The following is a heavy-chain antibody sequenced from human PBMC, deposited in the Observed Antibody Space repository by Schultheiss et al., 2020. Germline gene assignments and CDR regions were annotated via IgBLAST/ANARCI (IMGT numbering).Heavy chain of an antibody. J-gene: IGHJ5*02. CDR3: ARLWSSSSGRWFDP. D-gene: IGHD6-6*01. V-gene: IGHV5-51*01. CDR2: IFPGDSDT. Sequence: GGSLRLSCKGSRYIFTSYWIGWVRQMPGKGLEYMGIIFPGDSDTRYSPSFQGQVTISADKSISTAYLQWSSLKASDTAMYYCARLWSSSSGRWFDPWGQGTLVNVYS. CDR1: RYIFTSYW.